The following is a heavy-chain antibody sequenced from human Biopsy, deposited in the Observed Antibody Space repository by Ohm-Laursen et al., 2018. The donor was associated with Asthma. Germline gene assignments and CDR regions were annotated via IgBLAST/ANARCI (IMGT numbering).Heavy chain of an antibody. V-gene: IGHV4-39*01. CDR3: ARHWSGNGWQDMYNYFDP. J-gene: IGHJ5*02. CDR1: GDSISTTNY. D-gene: IGHD6-19*01. CDR2: VYYSGTS. Sequence: GTLSLTCSVSGDSISTTNYWSWIRQPPGKRLEWIGSVYYSGTSYYNPSLKGLLTISVDTSKNQFSLNLGSVTAADTAVYYCARHWSGNGWQDMYNYFDPWGRGTLVTVSS.